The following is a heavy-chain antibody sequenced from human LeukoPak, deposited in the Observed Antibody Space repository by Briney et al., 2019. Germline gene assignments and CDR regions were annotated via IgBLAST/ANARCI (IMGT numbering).Heavy chain of an antibody. CDR1: RFTFSSYA. D-gene: IGHD3-3*01. J-gene: IGHJ4*02. Sequence: GGSLRLSCAVSRFTFSSYAMHWVRQAPGKGLEWVAVISYDGSNKYYADSVKGRFTISRDNSKNTLYLQMNSLRAEDTAVYYCARETNTYYDFWSGYSIDYWGQGTLVTVSS. CDR2: ISYDGSNK. V-gene: IGHV3-30-3*01. CDR3: ARETNTYYDFWSGYSIDY.